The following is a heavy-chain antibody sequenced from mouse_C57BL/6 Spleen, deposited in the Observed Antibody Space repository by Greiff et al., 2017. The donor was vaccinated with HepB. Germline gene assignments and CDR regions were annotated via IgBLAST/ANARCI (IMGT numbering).Heavy chain of an antibody. D-gene: IGHD3-3*01. CDR2: ISSGSSTI. J-gene: IGHJ4*01. CDR1: GFTFSDYG. CDR3: ARKVDGGGLAMDY. V-gene: IGHV5-17*01. Sequence: DVKLVESGGGLVKPGGSLKLSCAASGFTFSDYGMHWVRQAPEKGLEWVAYISSGSSTIYYADTVKGRFTISRDNAKNTLCLQMTSLRSEDTAMYYCARKVDGGGLAMDYWGQGTSVTVSS.